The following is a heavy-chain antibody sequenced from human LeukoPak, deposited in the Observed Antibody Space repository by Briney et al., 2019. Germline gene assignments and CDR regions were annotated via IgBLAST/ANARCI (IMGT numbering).Heavy chain of an antibody. D-gene: IGHD4-17*01. CDR1: GVSISSSSYY. CDR2: IYYSGGI. Sequence: SETLSLTCTVSGVSISSSSYYWGWIRQPPGKGLEWIGSIYYSGGIYYNPSLKSRVTMSVDTSRNQFSLKLSSVTAVDTAVYYCARKATTGPTKAAFDIWGQGTMVTVST. V-gene: IGHV4-39*07. CDR3: ARKATTGPTKAAFDI. J-gene: IGHJ3*02.